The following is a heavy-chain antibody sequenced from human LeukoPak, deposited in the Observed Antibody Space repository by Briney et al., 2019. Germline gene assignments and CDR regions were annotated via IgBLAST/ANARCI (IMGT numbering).Heavy chain of an antibody. CDR2: INHSGST. CDR3: ARGADYGDYEDY. J-gene: IGHJ4*02. Sequence: SETLSLTCAVYGGSFSGYYWSWIRQPPGKGLEWIGEINHSGSTNYNPSLKSRVTISVDTSKNQFSLKLSSVTAADTAVYYCARGADYGDYEDYWGQGTLVTVSS. V-gene: IGHV4-34*01. D-gene: IGHD4-17*01. CDR1: GGSFSGYY.